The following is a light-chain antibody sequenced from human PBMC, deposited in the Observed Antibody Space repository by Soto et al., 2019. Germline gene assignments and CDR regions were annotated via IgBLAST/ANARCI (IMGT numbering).Light chain of an antibody. Sequence: IHMTQAPSSLSASVGDRVTITCRSSQSIVTYLNWYLQKPGKAPKLLIYDASSLESGVPSRFSGSGSGTEFTLTISSLQPDDFATYYCQQYNSYSPWTFGQGTKVDI. CDR3: QQYNSYSPWT. V-gene: IGKV1-5*01. CDR1: QSIVTY. CDR2: DAS. J-gene: IGKJ1*01.